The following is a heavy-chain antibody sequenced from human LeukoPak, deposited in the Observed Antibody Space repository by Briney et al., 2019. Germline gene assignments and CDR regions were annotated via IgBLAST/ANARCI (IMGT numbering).Heavy chain of an antibody. D-gene: IGHD2-2*01. V-gene: IGHV3-23*01. Sequence: PGGSLRLSCSASQFTFSYYAMTWVRQAPGKGLEWVSGVSSSGDYTYYADSVKGRFTISRDNSKNTLYLQMNSLSAEDTAVYYCAKARCSSTSCYDSRLFDYWGQGTLVTVSS. CDR2: VSSSGDYT. CDR3: AKARCSSTSCYDSRLFDY. CDR1: QFTFSYYA. J-gene: IGHJ4*02.